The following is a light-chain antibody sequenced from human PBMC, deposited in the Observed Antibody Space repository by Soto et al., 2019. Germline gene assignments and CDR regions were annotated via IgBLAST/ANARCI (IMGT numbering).Light chain of an antibody. CDR2: LAY. CDR1: QRLLHTNWNTY. J-gene: IGKJ1*01. V-gene: IGKV2-28*01. Sequence: DIVMTQSPLRLPVTPGEPASISCRSSQRLLHTNWNTYLDWYLQKPGQSPQLLICLAYNRASGVPESVSGSGSCTECTLKISTGEAEEVGVDYCMHGIEATQTFGQGTTVAIK. CDR3: MHGIEATQT.